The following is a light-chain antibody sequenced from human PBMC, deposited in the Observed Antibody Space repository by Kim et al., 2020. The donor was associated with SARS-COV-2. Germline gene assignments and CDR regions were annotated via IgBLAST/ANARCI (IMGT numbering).Light chain of an antibody. Sequence: SVPTGDRATHSCRASQRVTTHLAWYQQTPGKAPRLLIQDTSHRAAGIPDRFSGRGSGTDFILTINSLEPEDFAVYYCQQRSNWELSFGGGTKLEI. J-gene: IGKJ4*01. CDR2: DTS. CDR3: QQRSNWELS. V-gene: IGKV3-11*01. CDR1: QRVTTH.